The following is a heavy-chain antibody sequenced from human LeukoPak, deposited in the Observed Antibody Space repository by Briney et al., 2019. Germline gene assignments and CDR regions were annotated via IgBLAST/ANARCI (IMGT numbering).Heavy chain of an antibody. Sequence: GASVKVSCKASGYTFTHYGMHWVRQAPGQRLEWMGWINTGNGNARYSQHFQGRVTITRDASASTAYMELSRLRSEGMAVYYCAKDGSGRSGDRYDYWGQGTLVTVSS. CDR3: AKDGSGRSGDRYDY. J-gene: IGHJ4*02. CDR1: GYTFTHYG. D-gene: IGHD2-21*02. CDR2: INTGNGNA. V-gene: IGHV1-3*03.